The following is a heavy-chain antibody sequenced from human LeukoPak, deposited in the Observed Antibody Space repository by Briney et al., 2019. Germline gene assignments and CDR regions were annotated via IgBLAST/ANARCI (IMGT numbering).Heavy chain of an antibody. Sequence: PGGSLRLSCAASGFTFSSYWMSWVRQAPGKGLEWVSAISGSGGSTYYADSVKGRFTISRDNSKNTLYLQMNSLRAEDTAVYYCAKASDDFWSGYPSNYWGQGTLVTVSS. CDR2: ISGSGGST. D-gene: IGHD3-3*01. J-gene: IGHJ4*02. CDR1: GFTFSSYW. CDR3: AKASDDFWSGYPSNY. V-gene: IGHV3-23*01.